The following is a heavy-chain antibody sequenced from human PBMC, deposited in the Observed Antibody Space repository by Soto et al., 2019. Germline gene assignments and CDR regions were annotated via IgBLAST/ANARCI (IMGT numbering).Heavy chain of an antibody. CDR2: IIPILGIA. CDR1: GGTFSSYT. D-gene: IGHD4-17*01. J-gene: IGHJ4*02. V-gene: IGHV1-69*08. CDR3: AKDYGGKDGDY. Sequence: QVQVVQSGAEVKKPGSSVKVSCKASGGTFSSYTISWVRQAPGQGLEWMGRIIPILGIANYAQKFQGRVTITADKSTSTAYMELSSLRSEDTAVYYCAKDYGGKDGDYWGQGTLVTVSS.